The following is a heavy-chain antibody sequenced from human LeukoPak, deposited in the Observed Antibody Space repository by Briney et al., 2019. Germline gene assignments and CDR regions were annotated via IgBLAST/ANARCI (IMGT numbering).Heavy chain of an antibody. CDR3: ARAQTYYYVGNWFDP. Sequence: ASVKVSCKASGYTFTGYYMHWVRQAPGQGLEWMGWINPNRGGTNYAQKFQGRVTMTRDTSISTAYMELSRLRSDDTAVYYCARAQTYYYVGNWFDPWGQGTLVTVSS. J-gene: IGHJ5*02. CDR2: INPNRGGT. V-gene: IGHV1-2*02. D-gene: IGHD3-10*02. CDR1: GYTFTGYY.